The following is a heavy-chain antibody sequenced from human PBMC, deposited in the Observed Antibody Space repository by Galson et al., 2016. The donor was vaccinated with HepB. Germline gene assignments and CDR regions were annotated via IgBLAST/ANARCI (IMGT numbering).Heavy chain of an antibody. CDR1: GFTFSTYG. Sequence: SLRLSCAASGFTFSTYGFHWVRQAPGKGLEWVSYISSSGNTIYYADSVKGRFTISRDNAKNSLYLQMNSLRAEDTAVYYCARVQTFYDYIWGTSRPRYFDYWGQGTLVTVSS. J-gene: IGHJ4*02. CDR3: ARVQTFYDYIWGTSRPRYFDY. V-gene: IGHV3-48*04. CDR2: ISSSGNTI. D-gene: IGHD3-16*02.